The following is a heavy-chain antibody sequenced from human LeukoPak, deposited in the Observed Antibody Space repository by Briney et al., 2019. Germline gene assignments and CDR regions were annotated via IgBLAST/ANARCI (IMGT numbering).Heavy chain of an antibody. V-gene: IGHV4-4*07. CDR1: GGSISSYY. Sequence: PSETLSLTCTVSGGSISSYYWSWIRQPAGKGLEWIGRIYTSGSTNYNPSLKSRVTMSVDTSKNQLSLRLSSVTAADTAVYYCAREGELYCTNGVCAYYYYGMDVWGQGTTVTVSS. J-gene: IGHJ6*02. D-gene: IGHD2-8*01. CDR2: IYTSGST. CDR3: AREGELYCTNGVCAYYYYGMDV.